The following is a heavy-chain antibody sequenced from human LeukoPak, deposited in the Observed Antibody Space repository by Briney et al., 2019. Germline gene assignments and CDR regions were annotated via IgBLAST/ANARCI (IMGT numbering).Heavy chain of an antibody. CDR3: AREGGYSGYDSRWFDP. CDR2: ISSSSTFI. Sequence: PGGSLRLSCAASGFTFSDYNMNWIRQAPGKGLQWVSSISSSSTFIYYADSVKGRFTVSRDNAKNSLYLQMNSLRAEDTAVYYCAREGGYSGYDSRWFDPWGQGTLVTVSS. D-gene: IGHD5-12*01. CDR1: GFTFSDYN. V-gene: IGHV3-21*01. J-gene: IGHJ5*02.